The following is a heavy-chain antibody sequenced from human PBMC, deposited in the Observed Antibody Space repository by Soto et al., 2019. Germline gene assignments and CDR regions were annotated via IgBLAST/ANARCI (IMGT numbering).Heavy chain of an antibody. CDR3: ARDGSGFWSGYYTGYYYYGMDV. V-gene: IGHV1-69*13. CDR1: GGTFSSYA. CDR2: IIPIFGTA. D-gene: IGHD3-3*01. J-gene: IGHJ6*02. Sequence: ASVKVSCKASGGTFSSYAISWVRQAPGQGLEWMGGIIPIFGTANYAQKFQGRVTITADESTSTAYMELSSLRSEDTAVYYCARDGSGFWSGYYTGYYYYGMDVWGQGTTVTVSS.